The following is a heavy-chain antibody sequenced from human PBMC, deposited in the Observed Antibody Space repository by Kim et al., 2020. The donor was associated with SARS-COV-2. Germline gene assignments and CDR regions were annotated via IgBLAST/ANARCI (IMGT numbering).Heavy chain of an antibody. CDR3: AREFGFRQLVWSPYYYYGMDV. J-gene: IGHJ6*02. CDR2: INHSGST. D-gene: IGHD6-13*01. V-gene: IGHV4-34*01. CDR1: GGSFSGYY. Sequence: SETLSLTCAVYGGSFSGYYWSWIRQPPGKGLEWIGEINHSGSTNYNPSLKSRVTISVDTSKNQFSLKLSSVTAADTAVYYCAREFGFRQLVWSPYYYYGMDVWGQGTTVTVSS.